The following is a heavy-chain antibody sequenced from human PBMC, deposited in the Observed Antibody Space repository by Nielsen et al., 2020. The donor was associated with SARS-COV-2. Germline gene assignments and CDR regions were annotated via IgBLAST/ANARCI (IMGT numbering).Heavy chain of an antibody. CDR1: GGSFSGYY. J-gene: IGHJ6*02. CDR2: INHSGST. Sequence: ESLKISCAVYGGSFSGYYWSWIRQPPGKGLEWIGEINHSGSTNYNPSLKSRVTISVDTSKNQFSLKLSSVTAADTAVYYCARSHTAPGGRDYYYGMDVWGQGTTVTVSS. D-gene: IGHD5-18*01. CDR3: ARSHTAPGGRDYYYGMDV. V-gene: IGHV4-34*01.